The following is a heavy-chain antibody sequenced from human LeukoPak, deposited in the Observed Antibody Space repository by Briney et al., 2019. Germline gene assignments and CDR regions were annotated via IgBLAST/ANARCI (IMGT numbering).Heavy chain of an antibody. CDR2: IYYSGST. D-gene: IGHD2-21*02. CDR3: ARLVTSTAAVEI. V-gene: IGHV4-59*08. Sequence: SETLSLTCTVSGGSISSFYWSWIRQPPGKGLEWIGYIYYSGSTNYNPSLKSRVTISVDTSKNQFSLKLSSVTAADTAVYYCARLVTSTAAVEIWGQGTMVTVSS. CDR1: GGSISSFY. J-gene: IGHJ3*02.